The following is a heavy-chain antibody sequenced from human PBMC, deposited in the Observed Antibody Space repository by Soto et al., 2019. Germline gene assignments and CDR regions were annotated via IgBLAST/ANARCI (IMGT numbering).Heavy chain of an antibody. Sequence: QVHLEQWGAGLLKPSETLSLTCAVYGGSLSGYFWSWVRQPPGKGLEWIGEINHSGSTNYNPSLKRRVTRSADTSKHQFSLRLSSVTAADSAIYYCASYHYYDFWIGSRHYMDVWGKGTTVTVSS. CDR2: INHSGST. D-gene: IGHD3-3*01. J-gene: IGHJ6*03. CDR1: GGSLSGYF. CDR3: ASYHYYDFWIGSRHYMDV. V-gene: IGHV4-34*01.